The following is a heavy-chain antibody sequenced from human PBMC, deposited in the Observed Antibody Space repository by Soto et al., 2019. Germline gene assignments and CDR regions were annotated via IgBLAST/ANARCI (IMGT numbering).Heavy chain of an antibody. V-gene: IGHV5-51*01. J-gene: IGHJ6*02. CDR3: ARSRRGAYSSGWYSLSGYYNYGIDV. Sequence: ASVKVSCKASGYTFSRYLIGWVRQMPGKGLERMGIIYPGDSDTKYSPSLQGQVTISADTSISTAYLQWTSLKASDTAMYYCARSRRGAYSSGWYSLSGYYNYGIDVWGQGTKVTVSS. D-gene: IGHD6-19*01. CDR1: GYTFSRYL. CDR2: IYPGDSDT.